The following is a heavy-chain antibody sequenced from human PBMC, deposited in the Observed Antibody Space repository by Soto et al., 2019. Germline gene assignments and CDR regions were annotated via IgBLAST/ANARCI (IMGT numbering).Heavy chain of an antibody. D-gene: IGHD3-10*01. J-gene: IGHJ6*02. Sequence: ASVKVSCKASGYTFTSYYMHWVRQAPGQGLEWMGIINPSGGSTSYAQKFQGRVTMTRDTSTSTVYMELSSLRSEDTAVYYCARDRSVTDGELWFGEFLDYYYYYGMDVWGQGTTVTVSS. CDR3: ARDRSVTDGELWFGEFLDYYYYYGMDV. CDR1: GYTFTSYY. CDR2: INPSGGST. V-gene: IGHV1-46*01.